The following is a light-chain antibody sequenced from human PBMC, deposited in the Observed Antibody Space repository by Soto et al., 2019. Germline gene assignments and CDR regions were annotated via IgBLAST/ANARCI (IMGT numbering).Light chain of an antibody. V-gene: IGKV3-11*01. J-gene: IGKJ3*01. Sequence: EIVLTQSPATLSLSPGERATLSCRASQSVSSYLAWSQQKPGQAPRLLIYDASNRATGVPARFSGSGSGTDFTLTISSLEPEDFAVYYCHQRSNWPLTFGPGTKVDV. CDR3: HQRSNWPLT. CDR2: DAS. CDR1: QSVSSY.